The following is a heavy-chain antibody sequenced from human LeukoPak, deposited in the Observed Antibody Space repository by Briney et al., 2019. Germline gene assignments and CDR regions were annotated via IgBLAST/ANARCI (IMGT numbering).Heavy chain of an antibody. V-gene: IGHV3-7*01. J-gene: IGHJ4*02. Sequence: PGGSLRLSCAASGFTFGNYWMSWVRQAPGKGLEWVAHINIDGSEKYYVDSVKGRFTISRDNAKNSLYLQMNGLKVEDTAVYYCARHRGYCSSTSCPIYDYWGQGTLVTVSS. CDR3: ARHRGYCSSTSCPIYDY. CDR1: GFTFGNYW. D-gene: IGHD2-2*01. CDR2: INIDGSEK.